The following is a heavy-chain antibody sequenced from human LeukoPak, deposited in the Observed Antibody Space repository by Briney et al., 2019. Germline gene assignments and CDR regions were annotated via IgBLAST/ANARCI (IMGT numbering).Heavy chain of an antibody. D-gene: IGHD6-13*01. CDR2: INHSGST. Sequence: PSETLSLTCTVSGGSISSSSYYWSWIRQPPGKGLEWIGEINHSGSTNYNPSLKSRVTISVDTSKNQFSLKLSSVTAADTAVYYCARGEAAAGLPWYYYMDVWGKGTTVTVSS. V-gene: IGHV4-39*07. CDR3: ARGEAAAGLPWYYYMDV. J-gene: IGHJ6*03. CDR1: GGSISSSSYY.